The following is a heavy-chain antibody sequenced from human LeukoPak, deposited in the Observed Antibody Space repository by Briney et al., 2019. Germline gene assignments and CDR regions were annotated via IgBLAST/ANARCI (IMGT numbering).Heavy chain of an antibody. Sequence: SEALSLTCTVSGVSISSYYWSWIRQPPGKGLEWIGYIYYSGSTNYNPSLKSRVTISLDTSKNQFSQKLSSVTAADTAVYYCARHDGSSWYYAFDVWGQGTMVTVSS. CDR3: ARHDGSSWYYAFDV. CDR2: IYYSGST. D-gene: IGHD6-13*01. J-gene: IGHJ3*01. V-gene: IGHV4-59*08. CDR1: GVSISSYY.